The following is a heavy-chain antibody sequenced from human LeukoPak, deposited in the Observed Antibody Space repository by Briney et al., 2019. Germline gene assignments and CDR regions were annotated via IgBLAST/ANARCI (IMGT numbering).Heavy chain of an antibody. CDR3: ARAYNSWFDP. CDR2: IYHSGNT. Sequence: SETLSLTCTVSGGSISSDYWSWIRQPPGKGLEWIGYIYHSGNTNYHPSLKSRVTISVDTAKNQFSLKLTSVTAADTAVYYCARAYNSWFDPWGQGALVTVSS. CDR1: GGSISSDY. D-gene: IGHD1-14*01. J-gene: IGHJ5*02. V-gene: IGHV4-59*01.